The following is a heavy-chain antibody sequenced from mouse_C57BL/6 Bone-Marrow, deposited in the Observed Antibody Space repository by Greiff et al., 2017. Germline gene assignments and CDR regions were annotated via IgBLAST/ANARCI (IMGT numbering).Heavy chain of an antibody. CDR3: AREEDYDLAMDY. Sequence: QVQLQQSGAELVKPGASVKLSCKASGYTFTSYWMQWVKQRPGQGLEWIGEIDPSDSYTNYNQKFKGKATLTVDTSSSTASMQLSSLTSEDSAVYYCAREEDYDLAMDYWGQGTSVTVSS. J-gene: IGHJ4*01. V-gene: IGHV1-50*01. CDR2: IDPSDSYT. D-gene: IGHD2-4*01. CDR1: GYTFTSYW.